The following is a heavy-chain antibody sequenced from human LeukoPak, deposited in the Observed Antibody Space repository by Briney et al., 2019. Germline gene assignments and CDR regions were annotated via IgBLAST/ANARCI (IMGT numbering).Heavy chain of an antibody. V-gene: IGHV3-23*01. CDR1: GFTFSSYA. CDR3: AKVYGSGSYLGYYFDY. CDR2: ISGSGGST. Sequence: TGGSLRLSCAASGFTFSSYAMSWVRQAPGKGLEWVSAISGSGGSTYYADSVKGRFTISRDNSKNTLYLQMNSLRAEDTAVYYCAKVYGSGSYLGYYFDYWGQGTLVTVSS. D-gene: IGHD3-10*01. J-gene: IGHJ4*02.